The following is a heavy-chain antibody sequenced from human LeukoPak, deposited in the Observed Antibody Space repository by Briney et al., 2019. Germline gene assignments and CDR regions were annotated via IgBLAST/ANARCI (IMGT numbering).Heavy chain of an antibody. D-gene: IGHD3-22*01. CDR2: ISSSSSYI. CDR1: GFTFSSYS. Sequence: GGSLGLSCAASGFTFSSYSMNWVRQAPGKGLEWVSSISSSSSYIYYADSVKGRFTISRDNAKNSLYLQMNSLRAEDTAVYYCARGYYDSSGYPGYWGQGTLVTVSS. CDR3: ARGYYDSSGYPGY. J-gene: IGHJ4*02. V-gene: IGHV3-21*01.